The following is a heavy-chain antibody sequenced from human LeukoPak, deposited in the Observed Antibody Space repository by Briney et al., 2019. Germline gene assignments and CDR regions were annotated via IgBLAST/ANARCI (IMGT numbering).Heavy chain of an antibody. D-gene: IGHD3-10*01. CDR1: GFTFSNYA. Sequence: GKSLRLSCAASGFTFSNYAMHWVRQAPGKGLEWVSLISSGGTYEYYADSVKGRFTISRDNSKNTLYLQLNSLRAEDTALYYWARDSTYYYDSGSSGPHYFDNWGQGTLVTVSS. CDR2: ISSGGTYE. J-gene: IGHJ4*02. CDR3: ARDSTYYYDSGSSGPHYFDN. V-gene: IGHV3-30*01.